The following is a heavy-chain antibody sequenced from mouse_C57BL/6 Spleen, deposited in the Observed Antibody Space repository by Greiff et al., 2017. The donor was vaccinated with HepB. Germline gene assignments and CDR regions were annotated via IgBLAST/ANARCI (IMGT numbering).Heavy chain of an antibody. J-gene: IGHJ1*03. CDR3: ASYDYGSSSY. CDR1: GYSITSGYY. V-gene: IGHV3-6*01. D-gene: IGHD1-1*01. Sequence: EVQRVESGPGLVKPSPSLSLTCSVTGYSITSGYYWYWIRQFPGNQLECMGYIHYDGSTNYNPSLKNRTSITADTSNNQFFLKFSSVTTEDTATYYCASYDYGSSSYWGKGTTVTVSS. CDR2: IHYDGST.